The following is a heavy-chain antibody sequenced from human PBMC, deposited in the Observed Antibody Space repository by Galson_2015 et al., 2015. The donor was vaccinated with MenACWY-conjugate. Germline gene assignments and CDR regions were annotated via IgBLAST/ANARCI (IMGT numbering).Heavy chain of an antibody. CDR1: GFTFRDHG. D-gene: IGHD2-2*01. Sequence: SLRLSCAASGFTFRDHGMHWVRQAPGKGLEWVAFIWYDGRSQLYGDSMKGRFTISRDNSKSTLFLQMNSLRPEDTAVYFCVRKVFSTSSAQPTSYFDYWGQGALVTVSS. CDR2: IWYDGRSQ. CDR3: VRKVFSTSSAQPTSYFDY. J-gene: IGHJ4*02. V-gene: IGHV3-30*02.